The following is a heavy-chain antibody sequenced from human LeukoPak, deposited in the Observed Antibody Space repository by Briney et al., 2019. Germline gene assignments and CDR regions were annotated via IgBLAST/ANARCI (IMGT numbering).Heavy chain of an antibody. CDR3: ARDKRYFDYYYYGMDV. J-gene: IGHJ6*02. Sequence: SETLSLTCAVYGGSFSGYYWSWIRQPPGKGLEWIGEINHSGSANYNPSLKSRVTISADTSKNQFSLKLSSVTAADTAVYYCARDKRYFDYYYYGMDVWGQGTTVTVSS. V-gene: IGHV4-34*01. CDR2: INHSGSA. D-gene: IGHD3-9*01. CDR1: GGSFSGYY.